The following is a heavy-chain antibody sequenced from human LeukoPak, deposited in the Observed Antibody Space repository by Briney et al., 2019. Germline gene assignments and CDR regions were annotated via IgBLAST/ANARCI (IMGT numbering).Heavy chain of an antibody. V-gene: IGHV4-34*10. CDR3: ARYSSSWGFFDY. Sequence: SETLSLTCAVYGGSFSGYYWSWIRQPPGKGLEWIGEINHSGSTNYNPSLKSRVTMSVDTSKNQFSLRLSSVTAADTAVYYCARYSSSWGFFDYWGQGTLVTVSS. CDR1: GGSFSGYY. J-gene: IGHJ4*02. D-gene: IGHD6-13*01. CDR2: INHSGST.